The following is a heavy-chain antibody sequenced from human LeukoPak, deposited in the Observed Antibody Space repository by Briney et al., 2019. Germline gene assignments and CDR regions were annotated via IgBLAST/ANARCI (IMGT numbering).Heavy chain of an antibody. D-gene: IGHD6-19*01. V-gene: IGHV1-69*05. Sequence: GASVKVPCKASGGTFSSYAISWVRQAPGQGLEWMGGIIPIFGTANYAQKFQGRVTITTDESTSTAYMELSSLRSEDTAVYYCAKGAPSGWYGYYFDYWGQGTLVTVSS. CDR1: GGTFSSYA. CDR3: AKGAPSGWYGYYFDY. J-gene: IGHJ4*02. CDR2: IIPIFGTA.